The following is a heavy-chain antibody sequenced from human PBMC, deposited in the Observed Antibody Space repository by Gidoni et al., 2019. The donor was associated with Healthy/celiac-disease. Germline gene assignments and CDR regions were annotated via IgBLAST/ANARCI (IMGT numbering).Heavy chain of an antibody. CDR3: ARGITSITMIVVVTYYFDY. CDR1: GFTFRSYS. V-gene: IGHV3-21*01. D-gene: IGHD3-22*01. Sequence: EVQLVESGGGLVKPGGSLRLSCAASGFTFRSYSMNWVRQAPGKGLEWVSSISSSSSYIYYADSVKGRFTISRDNAKNSLYLQMNSLRAEDTAVYYCARGITSITMIVVVTYYFDYWGQGTLVTVSS. J-gene: IGHJ4*02. CDR2: ISSSSSYI.